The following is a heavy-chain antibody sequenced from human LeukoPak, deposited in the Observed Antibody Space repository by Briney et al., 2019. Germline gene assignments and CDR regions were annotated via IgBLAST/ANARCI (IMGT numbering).Heavy chain of an antibody. J-gene: IGHJ4*02. CDR3: ARGSSVVALD. V-gene: IGHV3-21*01. CDR1: GFTFSRYS. CDR2: ITSSSNYI. D-gene: IGHD2-15*01. Sequence: PGGSLRLSCAASGFTFSRYSMNWVRQAPGKGLEWVSSITSSSNYIYYADSVKGRFTISRDNAKNTLYLQMNSLRAEDTAVYYCARGSSVVALDWGQGTLVTVSS.